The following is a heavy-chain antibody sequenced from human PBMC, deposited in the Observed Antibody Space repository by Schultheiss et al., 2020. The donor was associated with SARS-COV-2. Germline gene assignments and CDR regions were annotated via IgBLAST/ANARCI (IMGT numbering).Heavy chain of an antibody. D-gene: IGHD3-10*01. Sequence: SETLSLTCAVYGGSFSGYYWSWIRQPPGKGLEWIGYIYYSGSTYYNPSLKSRVTISVDTSKNQFSLKLSSVTAADTAVYYCARDDRSYHGSGSFDYWGQGTLVTGSS. CDR2: IYYSGST. CDR1: GGSFSGYY. J-gene: IGHJ4*02. CDR3: ARDDRSYHGSGSFDY. V-gene: IGHV4-34*01.